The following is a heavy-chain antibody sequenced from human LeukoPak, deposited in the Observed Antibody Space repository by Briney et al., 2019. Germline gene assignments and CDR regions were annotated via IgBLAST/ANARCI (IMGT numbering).Heavy chain of an antibody. CDR3: ARHYGP. CDR1: GGSFSGYY. V-gene: IGHV4-34*01. CDR2: INHSGST. J-gene: IGHJ5*02. D-gene: IGHD3-16*01. Sequence: SETLPLTCAVYGGSFSGYYWSWSRQPPGKGLEWIGEINHSGSTNYNPSLKSRVTISVDTSKNQFSLKLNSVTAADTAVYYCARHYGPWGQGTLVTVSS.